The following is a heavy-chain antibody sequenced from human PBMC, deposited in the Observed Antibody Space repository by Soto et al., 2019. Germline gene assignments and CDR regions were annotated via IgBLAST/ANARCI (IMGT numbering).Heavy chain of an antibody. CDR1: GFTFSNYW. Sequence: EVQLVESGGGLVQPGGSLRLSCAASGFTFSNYWMHWVRKAPGKGLVWVSRINTDGSGTNYADSVKGRFTISRDNAKNTLYLQMNSLRAEDTAVYYCAREWYCSGGGCFSRYFDYWGQGTLVTVSS. V-gene: IGHV3-74*01. D-gene: IGHD2-15*01. CDR3: AREWYCSGGGCFSRYFDY. CDR2: INTDGSGT. J-gene: IGHJ4*02.